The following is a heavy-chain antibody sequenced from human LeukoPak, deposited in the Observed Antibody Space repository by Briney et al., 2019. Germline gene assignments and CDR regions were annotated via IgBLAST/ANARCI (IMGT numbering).Heavy chain of an antibody. D-gene: IGHD3-22*01. CDR3: ARWYYDSSGYFDY. CDR2: MFYSGNT. J-gene: IGHJ4*02. CDR1: GASITSYH. Sequence: SETLSLTCTVSGASITSYHWSWIRQPAGKGLEWIGRMFYSGNTDYNPSLKSRLTMSIDTSKNQFSLKLSSVTAADTAVYFCARWYYDSSGYFDYWGQGTLVTVSS. V-gene: IGHV4-4*07.